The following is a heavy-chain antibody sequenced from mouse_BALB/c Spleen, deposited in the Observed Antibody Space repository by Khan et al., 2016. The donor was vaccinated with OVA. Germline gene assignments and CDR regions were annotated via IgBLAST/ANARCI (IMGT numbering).Heavy chain of an antibody. V-gene: IGHV3-2*02. Sequence: EVQLVESGPGLVKPSQSLSLTCTVTGYSITSDYAWNWIRQFPGNQLEWMGYISSTGSTSYNPSLKSRISITRDQSKNQFFLQLNSVTTEDTATYYCARSLYYSDSYAMDYWGQGTSVTVSS. CDR3: ARSLYYSDSYAMDY. J-gene: IGHJ4*01. CDR1: GYSITSDYA. CDR2: ISSTGST. D-gene: IGHD2-13*01.